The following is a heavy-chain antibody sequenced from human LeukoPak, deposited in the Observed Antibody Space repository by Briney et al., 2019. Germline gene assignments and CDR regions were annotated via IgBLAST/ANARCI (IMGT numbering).Heavy chain of an antibody. J-gene: IGHJ4*02. CDR1: GFTVSGNY. Sequence: GSLRLSCAASGFTVSGNYMSWVRQAPGKWLEWVSVLYSGGSTYYADSVKGRFTISRHNSKNTLYLQMDSLRAEDTAVYYCARETSPLYDSSGYYYGLFDYWGQGTLVTVSS. D-gene: IGHD3-22*01. CDR2: LYSGGST. V-gene: IGHV3-53*04. CDR3: ARETSPLYDSSGYYYGLFDY.